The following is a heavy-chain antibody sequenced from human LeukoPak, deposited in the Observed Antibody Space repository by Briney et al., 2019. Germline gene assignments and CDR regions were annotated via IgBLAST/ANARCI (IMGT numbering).Heavy chain of an antibody. Sequence: GGSLRLSCAASGFTFSNFAMMWVRQAPGTGLQWVSTITGCGATFYADSVRGRFTIFRDTSMNTLFLQMNSLGAEDTAVYYCAKGAAAGKVDWFDPWGQGTLVTVSS. J-gene: IGHJ5*02. CDR2: ITGCGAT. V-gene: IGHV3-23*01. D-gene: IGHD6-13*01. CDR1: GFTFSNFA. CDR3: AKGAAAGKVDWFDP.